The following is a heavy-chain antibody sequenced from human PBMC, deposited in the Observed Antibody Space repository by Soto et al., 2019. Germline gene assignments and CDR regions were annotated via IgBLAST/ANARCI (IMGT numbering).Heavy chain of an antibody. CDR1: GFTFSSYA. V-gene: IGHV3-23*01. D-gene: IGHD2-2*01. CDR3: AKDPIVVVPAAMPASDY. CDR2: ISGSGGST. J-gene: IGHJ4*02. Sequence: GSLRLSCAASGFTFSSYAMSWVRQAPGKGLEWVSAISGSGGSTYYADSVKGRFTISRDNSKNTLYLQMNSLRAEDTAVYYCAKDPIVVVPAAMPASDYWGQGTLVTVSS.